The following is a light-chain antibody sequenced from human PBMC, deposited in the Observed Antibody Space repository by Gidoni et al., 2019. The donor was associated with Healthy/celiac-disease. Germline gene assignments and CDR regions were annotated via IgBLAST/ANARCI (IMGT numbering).Light chain of an antibody. Sequence: DIKLTKSASFLSASVGDRVTITCRASQGISSYLAWYQQKPGKAPKLLIYAASTLQRGVQSRFSGSGSGTEFTLTISSLQPEDFATYYCQHLNSYLPLPFGGXTKVELK. V-gene: IGKV1-9*01. CDR1: QGISSY. CDR2: AAS. J-gene: IGKJ4*01. CDR3: QHLNSYLPLP.